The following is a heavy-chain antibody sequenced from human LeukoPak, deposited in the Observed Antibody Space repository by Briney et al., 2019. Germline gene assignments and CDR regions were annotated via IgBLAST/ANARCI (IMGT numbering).Heavy chain of an antibody. Sequence: PGGSLRLSCEASGFTFSTYNMNWVRQAPGKRLEWVSSITSSSSYVFYADSVRGRFTISRDNAKNSLYLQMNSLRAEDTAVYYCAKEYYASGEHWGQGTLVAVSS. V-gene: IGHV3-21*01. CDR1: GFTFSTYN. CDR3: AKEYYASGEH. D-gene: IGHD3-10*01. CDR2: ITSSSSYV. J-gene: IGHJ1*01.